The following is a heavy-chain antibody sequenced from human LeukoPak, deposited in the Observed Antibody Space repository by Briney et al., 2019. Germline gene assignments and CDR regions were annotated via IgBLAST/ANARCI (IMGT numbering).Heavy chain of an antibody. CDR2: ISGSGGST. V-gene: IGHV3-23*01. Sequence: GGSLRLSCAASGFTFSSYATSWVRQAPGKGLEWVSAISGSGGSTYYADSVKGRFTISRDNSKNTLYLQMNSLRAEDTAIYYCARVLGYNYGHGLDYWGQGVLITVSS. CDR3: ARVLGYNYGHGLDY. J-gene: IGHJ4*02. D-gene: IGHD1-1*01. CDR1: GFTFSSYA.